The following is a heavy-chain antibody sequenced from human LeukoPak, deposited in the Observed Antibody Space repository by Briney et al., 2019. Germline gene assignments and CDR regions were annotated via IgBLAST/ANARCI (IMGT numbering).Heavy chain of an antibody. CDR2: ISYDGSNK. Sequence: GGSLRLSCAASGFTFSSYAMHWVRQAPGKGLEWVAVISYDGSNKYYADSVKGRFTISRDNSKNTLYLQMNSLRAEDTAVYYCARGWELNDAFDIWGQGTMVTVPS. CDR3: ARGWELNDAFDI. D-gene: IGHD1-26*01. CDR1: GFTFSSYA. J-gene: IGHJ3*02. V-gene: IGHV3-30-3*01.